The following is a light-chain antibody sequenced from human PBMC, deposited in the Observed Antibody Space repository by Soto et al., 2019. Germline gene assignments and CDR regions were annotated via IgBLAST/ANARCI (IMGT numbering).Light chain of an antibody. Sequence: QSVLTQPPSVSAAPGQKVTISCSGSSSNIGNNYVSWYQQLPGTAPKLLTYDNDKRPSGIPDRFSGSKSGTSATLAITGLQAGDEADYYCGTCDSSLSAGVFGGGTNLTVL. CDR1: SSNIGNNY. CDR3: GTCDSSLSAGV. V-gene: IGLV1-51*01. CDR2: DND. J-gene: IGLJ2*01.